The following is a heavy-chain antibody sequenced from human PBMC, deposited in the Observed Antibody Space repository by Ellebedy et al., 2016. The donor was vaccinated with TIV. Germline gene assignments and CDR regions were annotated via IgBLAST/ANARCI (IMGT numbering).Heavy chain of an antibody. CDR3: ARRTPYGATLGF. Sequence: SETLSLTCTVSGGSISSGDYYWSWIRQPPGKGLEWIGYIYYSGSTNYNPSLKSRVTISVDTSKNQFSLKLSSVTAADTAVYYCARRTPYGATLGFWGQGTLVTVSS. CDR2: IYYSGST. D-gene: IGHD4/OR15-4a*01. V-gene: IGHV4-61*08. J-gene: IGHJ4*02. CDR1: GGSISSGDYY.